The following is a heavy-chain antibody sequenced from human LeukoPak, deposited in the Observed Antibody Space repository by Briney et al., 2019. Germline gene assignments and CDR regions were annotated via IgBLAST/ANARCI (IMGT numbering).Heavy chain of an antibody. CDR1: GGSISSTNW. CDR3: ASGAPYYDYVWGSYRYPNWFDP. V-gene: IGHV4-4*02. Sequence: SETLSLTCAVSGGSISSTNWWSWVRQPPGKGLEWIGEIYYSGSTNYNPSLKSRVTISVDTSKNQFSLKLSSVTAADTAVYYCASGAPYYDYVWGSYRYPNWFDPWGQGTLVTVSS. J-gene: IGHJ5*02. D-gene: IGHD3-16*02. CDR2: IYYSGST.